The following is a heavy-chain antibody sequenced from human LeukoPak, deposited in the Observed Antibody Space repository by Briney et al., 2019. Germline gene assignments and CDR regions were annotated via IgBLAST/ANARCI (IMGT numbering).Heavy chain of an antibody. CDR3: AKEGFDI. V-gene: IGHV3-30*18. CDR2: ISYDGSNK. CDR1: GFTFSSYG. J-gene: IGHJ3*02. Sequence: GGSLRLSCAASGFTFSSYGMHWVRLAPGKGLEWVAVISYDGSNKYYADSVKGRFTISRDNSKNTLYLQMNSLRAEDTAVYYCAKEGFDIWGQGTMVTVSS.